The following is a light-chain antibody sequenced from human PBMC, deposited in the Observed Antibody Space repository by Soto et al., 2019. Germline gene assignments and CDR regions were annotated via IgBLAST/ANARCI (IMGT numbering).Light chain of an antibody. CDR2: GNS. CDR3: QSYDSSLSGYVV. V-gene: IGLV1-40*01. Sequence: QAVVTQPPSVSGAPGQRVTISCTGSSSNIGAGYDVHWYQQLPGTAPKLLIYGNSNRPSGVPDRFSGSMSGTSASLAITGLQAEDEADYYCQSYDSSLSGYVVFGGGTKVTVL. CDR1: SSNIGAGYD. J-gene: IGLJ2*01.